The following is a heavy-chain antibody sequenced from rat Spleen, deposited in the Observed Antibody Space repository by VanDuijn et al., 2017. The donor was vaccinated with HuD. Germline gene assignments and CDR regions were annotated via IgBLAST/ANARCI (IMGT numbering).Heavy chain of an antibody. CDR1: GFTFSDYY. Sequence: EVQLVESGGGSVQPGRSLNLSCAASGFTFSDYYMAWVRQAPKKGLEWVASISYEGSSTYYRDSVKGRFTISRDNANNIQYLQMDSLRSEDTATYYCASSYSSYVFDYWGQGVMVTVSS. J-gene: IGHJ2*01. CDR2: ISYEGSST. CDR3: ASSYSSYVFDY. V-gene: IGHV5-22*01. D-gene: IGHD1-2*01.